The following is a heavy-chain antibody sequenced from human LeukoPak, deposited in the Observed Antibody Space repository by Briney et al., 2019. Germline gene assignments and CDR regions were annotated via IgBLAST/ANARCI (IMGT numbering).Heavy chain of an antibody. CDR1: GYTFTSYY. V-gene: IGHV1-46*01. D-gene: IGHD2-15*01. CDR2: INPSGGST. CDR3: ARARGYCSGGSCKGIWFDP. J-gene: IGHJ5*02. Sequence: ASVKVSCKASGYTFTSYYMHWVRQAPGQGLEWMGIINPSGGSTSYAQKFQGRVTMTRDTSTSTVYMELSSLRSEDTAVYYCARARGYCSGGSCKGIWFDPWGQGTLVTVSS.